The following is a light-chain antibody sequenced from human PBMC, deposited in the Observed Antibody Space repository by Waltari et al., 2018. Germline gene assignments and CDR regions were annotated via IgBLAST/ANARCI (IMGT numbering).Light chain of an antibody. CDR3: HQGYSWPFT. J-gene: IGKJ4*01. CDR1: QSVSTS. CDR2: DAS. Sequence: EILLTQSPATLSLSPGERATLSCRASQSVSTSLAWFQQKPGQPPRLIIYDASNSANDIPGRFRGSGSGTDFTLSISSLEPEDLAVYYCHQGYSWPFTFGGGTKVQIK. V-gene: IGKV3-11*01.